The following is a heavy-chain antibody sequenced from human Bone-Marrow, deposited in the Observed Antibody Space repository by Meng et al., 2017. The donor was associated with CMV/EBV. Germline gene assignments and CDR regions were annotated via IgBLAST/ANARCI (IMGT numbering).Heavy chain of an antibody. J-gene: IGHJ6*02. CDR2: IIPIFGTA. D-gene: IGHD1-1*01. CDR1: GGTFSSYA. V-gene: IGHV1-69*05. CDR3: ARESWRTTGKLYYYGMDV. Sequence: SVKVSCKASGGTFSSYAISWVRQAPGQGLEWMGGIIPIFGTANYAQKFQGRVTMTRDTSISTAYMELSRLRSDDTAVYYCARESWRTTGKLYYYGMDVWGQGTTGTV.